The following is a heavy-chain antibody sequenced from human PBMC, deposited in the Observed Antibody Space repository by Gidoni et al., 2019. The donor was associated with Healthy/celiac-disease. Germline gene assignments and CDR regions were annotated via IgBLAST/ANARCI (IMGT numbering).Heavy chain of an antibody. CDR1: GFPFTSYD. V-gene: IGHV3-13*01. CDR2: IGTAGDT. Sequence: EVQLVESGGGLVQPGGSLRLSCAASGFPFTSYDMHWVRQATGKGLEWVSAIGTAGDTYYPGYVKGRFTISRENAKNSLYLKMNSLRAGDTAVYYCAREGGGIDAFDIWGQGTMVTVSS. CDR3: AREGGGIDAFDI. J-gene: IGHJ3*02. D-gene: IGHD3-16*01.